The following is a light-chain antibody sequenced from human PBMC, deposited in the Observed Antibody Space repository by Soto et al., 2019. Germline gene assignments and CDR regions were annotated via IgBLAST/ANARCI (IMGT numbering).Light chain of an antibody. V-gene: IGLV2-23*01. CDR2: EGS. CDR3: CSYAGSSTYV. J-gene: IGLJ1*01. Sequence: QSVLTQPASVSGSPGQSITISCTGTSSDVGNYNLVSWYQQHPGRASKLMIYEGSKRPSGVSNRFSGSKSGNTASLTISILQAEDEADYYCCSYAGSSTYVFGTGTKVTV. CDR1: SSDVGNYNL.